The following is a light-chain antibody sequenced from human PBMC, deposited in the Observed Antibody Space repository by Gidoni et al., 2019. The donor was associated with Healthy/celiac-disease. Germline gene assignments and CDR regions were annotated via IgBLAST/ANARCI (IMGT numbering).Light chain of an antibody. CDR2: GAS. V-gene: IGKV3-20*01. CDR3: QQYGSSLYT. Sequence: EIALTPSRGTLSLSPGERATLSCRASQSVSSSYLAWYQQKPGQAPRLLIYGASSRATGIPDRFSGSGSGTDFTLTISRLEPEDFAVYYCQQYGSSLYTFGQGTKLEIK. J-gene: IGKJ2*01. CDR1: QSVSSSY.